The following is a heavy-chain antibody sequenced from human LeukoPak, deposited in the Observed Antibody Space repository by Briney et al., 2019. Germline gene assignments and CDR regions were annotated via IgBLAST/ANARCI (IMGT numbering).Heavy chain of an antibody. D-gene: IGHD2-2*01. CDR1: GGSISSGGYY. CDR3: ARGPLLGYCCSTSCYRRYYYMDV. J-gene: IGHJ6*03. CDR2: NYYSGST. Sequence: SETLSLTCTVSGGSISSGGYYWSWIRQHPGKSLEWIGYNYYSGSTYYNPSLKSRVTISVDTSKNQFSLKLSSVTAADTAVYYCARGPLLGYCCSTSCYRRYYYMDVWGKGTTVTVSS. V-gene: IGHV4-31*03.